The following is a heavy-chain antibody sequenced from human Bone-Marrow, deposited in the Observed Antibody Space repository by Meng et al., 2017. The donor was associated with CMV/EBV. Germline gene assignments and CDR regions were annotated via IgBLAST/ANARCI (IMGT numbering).Heavy chain of an antibody. D-gene: IGHD6-6*01. CDR1: GGSVSSGSYY. Sequence: SETLSLTCTVSGGSVSSGSYYWSWIRQPPGKGLEWIGYIYYSGSTNYNPPLKSRVTISVDTSKNQFSLKPSSVTAADTAVYYCARGEYSSSLRVPNWFDPWGQGTLVTVSS. V-gene: IGHV4-61*01. CDR2: IYYSGST. CDR3: ARGEYSSSLRVPNWFDP. J-gene: IGHJ5*02.